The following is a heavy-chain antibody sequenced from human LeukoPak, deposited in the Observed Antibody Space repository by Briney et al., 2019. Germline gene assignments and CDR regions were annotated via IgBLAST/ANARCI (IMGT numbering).Heavy chain of an antibody. V-gene: IGHV1-46*01. CDR1: GYTFTSYY. CDR2: INPSGGST. CDR3: AREGLLVVPAAILSWGPALGWFDP. J-gene: IGHJ5*02. D-gene: IGHD2-2*02. Sequence: GASVKVSCKASGYTFTSYYMHWVRQAPGQGLEWMGIINPSGGSTSYAQKFQGRVTMTRDTSTSTVYMELSSLRSEDTAVYYCAREGLLVVPAAILSWGPALGWFDPWGQGTLVTVSS.